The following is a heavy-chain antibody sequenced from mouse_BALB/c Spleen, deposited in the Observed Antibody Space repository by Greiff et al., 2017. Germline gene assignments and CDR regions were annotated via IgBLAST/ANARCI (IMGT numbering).Heavy chain of an antibody. CDR1: GYTFTDYN. D-gene: IGHD2-1*01. J-gene: IGHJ4*01. CDR3: ARLRGNYDAMDY. Sequence: EVQLQQSGPELVKPGASVKIPCKASGYTFTDYNMDWVKQSHGKSLEWIGDINPNNGGTIYNQKFKGKATLTVDKSSSTAYMELRSLTSEDTAVYYCARLRGNYDAMDYWGQGTSVTVSS. CDR2: INPNNGGT. V-gene: IGHV1-18*01.